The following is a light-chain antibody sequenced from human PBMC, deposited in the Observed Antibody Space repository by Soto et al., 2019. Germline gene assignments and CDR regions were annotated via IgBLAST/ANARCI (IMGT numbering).Light chain of an antibody. CDR3: QQYNNWPPVT. CDR2: GAS. V-gene: IGKV3-15*01. Sequence: EIVMTQSPATLSVSPGERATLSCRASQSVSSNLAWYQQKPGQAPRLLIYGASTRATGIPARFSGSGSGTEFTITISSLQSEDFAVYYCQQYNNWPPVTFGPGTKVDIK. CDR1: QSVSSN. J-gene: IGKJ3*01.